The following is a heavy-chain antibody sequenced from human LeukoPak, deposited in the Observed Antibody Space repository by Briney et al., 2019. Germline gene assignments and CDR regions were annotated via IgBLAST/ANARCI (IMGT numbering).Heavy chain of an antibody. J-gene: IGHJ4*02. V-gene: IGHV3-30*02. CDR2: IRYDGSNK. D-gene: IGHD3-16*02. CDR3: AKDQEVITFGGVIARYFDY. Sequence: GGSLRLSCAASGFTFSSYGMHWVRQAQGKGLEWVAFIRYDGSNKYYADSVKGRFTRSRENSKKTLYMQMNRLRAEDTAVYYCAKDQEVITFGGVIARYFDYWGQGTLVTVSS. CDR1: GFTFSSYG.